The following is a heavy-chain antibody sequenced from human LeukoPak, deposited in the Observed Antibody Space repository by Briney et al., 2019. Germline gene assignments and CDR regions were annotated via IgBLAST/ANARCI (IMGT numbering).Heavy chain of an antibody. D-gene: IGHD1-7*01. Sequence: SETLSLTCAVYGGSFSHYYWSRLRQSPRMGLEWIAEINDSETINYNPSLMSRVTISLDKSKNQFSLKLSSATAADTAVYYCARRWNYGRNYYIDVWGKGATVSVSS. V-gene: IGHV4-34*01. CDR1: GGSFSHYY. CDR3: ARRWNYGRNYYIDV. J-gene: IGHJ6*03. CDR2: INDSETI.